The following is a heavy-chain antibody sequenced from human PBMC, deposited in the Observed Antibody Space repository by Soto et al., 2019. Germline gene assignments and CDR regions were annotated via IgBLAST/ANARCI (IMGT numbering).Heavy chain of an antibody. Sequence: SETLSLTCAAYGASFSDYYWRWIHEPPGKGLEWIGEINHSGSTNYNPSLKSRVTISVDTSKNQFSLKLSSVTAADTAVYYCARNGSYYDFWSGYYFGGGMDVWGQGTTVT. CDR2: INHSGST. CDR1: GASFSDYY. CDR3: ARNGSYYDFWSGYYFGGGMDV. V-gene: IGHV4-34*01. J-gene: IGHJ6*02. D-gene: IGHD3-3*01.